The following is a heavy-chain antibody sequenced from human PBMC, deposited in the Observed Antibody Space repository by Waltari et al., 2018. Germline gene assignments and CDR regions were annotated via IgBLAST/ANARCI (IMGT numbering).Heavy chain of an antibody. CDR2: INYSGST. Sequence: VQLQESGPGLVKPSETLSLTCPVPGGFISSYYWSWIRQPPGKGLELIGYINYSGSTNYNPSLKSRVTISVDTSKNQFSLKLSSVTAADTAVYYCARDRVGGYAFDIWGQGTMVTVSS. CDR1: GGFISSYY. CDR3: ARDRVGGYAFDI. V-gene: IGHV4-59*01. D-gene: IGHD1-26*01. J-gene: IGHJ3*02.